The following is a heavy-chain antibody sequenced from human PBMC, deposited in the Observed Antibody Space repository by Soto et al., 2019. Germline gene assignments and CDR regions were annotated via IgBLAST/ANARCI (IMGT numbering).Heavy chain of an antibody. CDR3: ARDLSRFNYYDSSGYYYYYGMDV. CDR2: ISYDGSNK. CDR1: GFTFSSYA. D-gene: IGHD3-22*01. J-gene: IGHJ6*02. Sequence: GGSLRLSCAASGFTFSSYAMHWVRQAPGKGLEWVAVISYDGSNKYYADSVKGRFTISRDNSKNTLYLQMNSLRAEDTAVYYCARDLSRFNYYDSSGYYYYYGMDVWGQGTTVTVSS. V-gene: IGHV3-30*04.